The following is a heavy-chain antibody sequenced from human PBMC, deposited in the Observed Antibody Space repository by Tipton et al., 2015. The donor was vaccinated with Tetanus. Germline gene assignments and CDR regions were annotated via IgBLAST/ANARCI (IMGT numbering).Heavy chain of an antibody. V-gene: IGHV3-30-3*01. J-gene: IGHJ4*02. D-gene: IGHD6-13*01. CDR1: GFFFSSFE. CDR3: AKVQANSAWYIFGH. Sequence: SLRLSCAASGFFFSSFEMHWVRQTPGKGLEWVALTSRDGSQKYYADSVKGRFSISRDNSKDTLYLQMNSLRTEDTAVYYCAKVQANSAWYIFGHWGQGTLVTVSS. CDR2: TSRDGSQK.